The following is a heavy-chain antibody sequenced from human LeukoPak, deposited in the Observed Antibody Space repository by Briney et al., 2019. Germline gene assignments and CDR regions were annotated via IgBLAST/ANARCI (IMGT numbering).Heavy chain of an antibody. CDR2: LSSGGGST. CDR1: GFTFNNYA. J-gene: IGHJ4*02. D-gene: IGHD3-10*01. Sequence: GGSLRLSCAASGFTFNNYAMSWVRQAPGKGLEWVSTLSSGGGSTYYPDSVQGRFTISRDNSKNTLYLQMNSLRAEDTAVYFCARMRVRGVSTFDSWGQGTLVTVSS. CDR3: ARMRVRGVSTFDS. V-gene: IGHV3-23*01.